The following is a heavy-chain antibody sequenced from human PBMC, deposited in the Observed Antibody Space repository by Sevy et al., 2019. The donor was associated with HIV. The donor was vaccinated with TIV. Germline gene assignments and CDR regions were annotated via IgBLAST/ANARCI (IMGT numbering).Heavy chain of an antibody. CDR3: AKGGTTVTTLNWYFDL. J-gene: IGHJ2*01. V-gene: IGHV3-30*18. Sequence: GGSLRLSCAASGFTFKNYGMHWVRQAPGKGLEWVALISYDESHKYYADSVKDRFTLSRDNSKSTLSLKMNSLGTEDTAIYYCAKGGTTVTTLNWYFDLWGRGTLVTVSS. CDR1: GFTFKNYG. CDR2: ISYDESHK. D-gene: IGHD4-17*01.